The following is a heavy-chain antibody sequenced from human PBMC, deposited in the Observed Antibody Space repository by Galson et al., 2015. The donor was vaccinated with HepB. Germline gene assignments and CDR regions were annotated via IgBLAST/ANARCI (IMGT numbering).Heavy chain of an antibody. J-gene: IGHJ4*02. V-gene: IGHV3-21*01. CDR3: ARDRELEPTTTQLWRIVDPAPGTYFDY. Sequence: SLRLSCAASGFTFSSYSMNWVRQAPGKGLEWVSSISSSSSYIYYADSVKGRFTISRDNAKNSLYLQMNSLRAEDTAVYYCARDRELEPTTTQLWRIVDPAPGTYFDYWGQGTLVTVSS. CDR2: ISSSSSYI. D-gene: IGHD3-22*01. CDR1: GFTFSSYS.